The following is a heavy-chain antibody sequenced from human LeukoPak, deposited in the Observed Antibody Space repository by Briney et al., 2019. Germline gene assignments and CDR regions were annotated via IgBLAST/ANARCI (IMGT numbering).Heavy chain of an antibody. D-gene: IGHD3-9*01. Sequence: GASVKVSCKASGYTYTGYYMHWVRQAPGQGLEGMVWIDPNSGGTNYAQKFQGRVTMTRDTSISTAYMELSRLRSDDTAVYYCARSPHILTGENFDYWGQGTLVTVSS. CDR1: GYTYTGYY. V-gene: IGHV1-2*02. CDR3: ARSPHILTGENFDY. J-gene: IGHJ4*02. CDR2: IDPNSGGT.